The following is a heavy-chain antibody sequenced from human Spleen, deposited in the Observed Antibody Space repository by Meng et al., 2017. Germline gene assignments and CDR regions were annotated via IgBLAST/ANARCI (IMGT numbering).Heavy chain of an antibody. D-gene: IGHD3-16*01. CDR1: GGTFSSYA. V-gene: IGHV1-69*05. CDR3: ARDSTLRGAFDI. CDR2: IIPIFGTA. J-gene: IGHJ3*02. Sequence: SVKVSCKASGGTFSSYAISWVRQDPGQGLEWMGGIIPIFGTANYAQKFQGRVTITTDESTSTAYMELSSLRSEDTAVYYCARDSTLRGAFDIWGQGTMVTVSS.